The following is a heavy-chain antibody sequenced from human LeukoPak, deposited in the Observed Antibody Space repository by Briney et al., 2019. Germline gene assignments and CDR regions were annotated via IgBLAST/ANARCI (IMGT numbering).Heavy chain of an antibody. CDR1: GYTFTGYY. D-gene: IGHD2-15*01. CDR3: AREHCRGGSCYSLAFDI. J-gene: IGHJ3*02. Sequence: VASVKVSCKASGYTFTGYYMHWVRQAPGQGLEWMGWINPNSGGTNYAQKFQGRVTMTRDTSISTAYMELSRLRSDDTAVYYCAREHCRGGSCYSLAFDIWGQGTMVTVPS. V-gene: IGHV1-2*02. CDR2: INPNSGGT.